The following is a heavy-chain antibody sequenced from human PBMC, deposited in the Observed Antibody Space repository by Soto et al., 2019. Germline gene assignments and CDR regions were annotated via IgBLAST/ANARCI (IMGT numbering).Heavy chain of an antibody. D-gene: IGHD1-1*01. Sequence: ASVKVSCKASGYTFTSYAMHWVRQAPGQRLEWMGWINAGNGNTKYSQNVQGRVTITRDTAESTLYMEMNSLRAEDTALYYCAKDNDDDPYAFDIWGQGTMVTVSS. V-gene: IGHV1-3*01. CDR2: INAGNGNT. J-gene: IGHJ3*02. CDR1: GYTFTSYA. CDR3: AKDNDDDPYAFDI.